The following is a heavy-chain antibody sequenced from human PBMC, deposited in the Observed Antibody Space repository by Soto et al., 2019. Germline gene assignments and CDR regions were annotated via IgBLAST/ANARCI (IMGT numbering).Heavy chain of an antibody. J-gene: IGHJ5*02. D-gene: IGHD2-8*02. CDR3: ARGFTGAAGRFDP. CDR2: IYPGDSDT. CDR1: GYRSSNYW. Sequence: GDSLKISCKGSGYRSSNYWVNWVRQMPGRGLEWMGVIYPGDSDTRYSPSFQGLVTISADTSLNTAYLQWDSLRASDTAIYYCARGFTGAAGRFDPWGQGTLVTVCS. V-gene: IGHV5-51*01.